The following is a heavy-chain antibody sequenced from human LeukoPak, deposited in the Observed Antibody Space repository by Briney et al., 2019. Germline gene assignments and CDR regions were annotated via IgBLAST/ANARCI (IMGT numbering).Heavy chain of an antibody. V-gene: IGHV3-48*03. J-gene: IGHJ4*02. CDR2: ISSSGSTI. D-gene: IGHD3-22*01. Sequence: GGSLRLSCAASGFTFSSYEMNWVRQAPGKGLEWVSYISSSGSTIYYADSVKGRFTISRDNAKNSLYLQMNSLRAEDTALYYCAKDMSYYDSSGSFDYWGQGTLVTVSS. CDR1: GFTFSSYE. CDR3: AKDMSYYDSSGSFDY.